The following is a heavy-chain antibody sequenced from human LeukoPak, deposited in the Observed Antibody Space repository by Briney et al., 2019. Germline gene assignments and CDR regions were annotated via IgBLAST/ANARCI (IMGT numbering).Heavy chain of an antibody. J-gene: IGHJ5*02. Sequence: PGGSLRLSCAVSGFTFSSYGMHWVRQDRGKGLEWVAVISYDGSHKNYGDSVKGRFTISRDNSKNTLYLQMNSLRVEDTAVYYCAKGANNYFHTTGYYYDTWFDPWGQGTLVTVSS. CDR1: GFTFSSYG. V-gene: IGHV3-30*18. D-gene: IGHD3-22*01. CDR3: AKGANNYFHTTGYYYDTWFDP. CDR2: ISYDGSHK.